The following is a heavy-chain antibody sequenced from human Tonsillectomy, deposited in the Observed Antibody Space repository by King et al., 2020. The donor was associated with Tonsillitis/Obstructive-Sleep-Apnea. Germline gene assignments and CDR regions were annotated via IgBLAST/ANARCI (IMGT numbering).Heavy chain of an antibody. J-gene: IGHJ4*02. CDR3: ARDSMSHYYDSSGYYTFNY. CDR2: IYPGDSDT. D-gene: IGHD3-22*01. Sequence: QLVQSGAEVKKPGESLKISCKGSGYSFTSYWIGWVRQMPGKGLEWMGIIYPGDSDTRYSPSLQGQVTISADKSISTAYLQWSSLKASDTAVYYCARDSMSHYYDSSGYYTFNYWGQGTLVTVSA. V-gene: IGHV5-51*03. CDR1: GYSFTSYW.